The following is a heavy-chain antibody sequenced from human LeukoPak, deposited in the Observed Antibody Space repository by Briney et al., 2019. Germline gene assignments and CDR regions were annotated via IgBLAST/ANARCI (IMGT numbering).Heavy chain of an antibody. Sequence: SETLSLTCTVSGGSISSYYWSWIRQPPGKGLEWIGYIYYSGSTNYNPSLKSRVTISVDTSKNRFSLKLSSVTAADTAVYYCARRLASGYYYDYYGMDVWGQGTTVTVSS. CDR1: GGSISSYY. D-gene: IGHD3-22*01. CDR3: ARRLASGYYYDYYGMDV. CDR2: IYYSGST. V-gene: IGHV4-59*08. J-gene: IGHJ6*02.